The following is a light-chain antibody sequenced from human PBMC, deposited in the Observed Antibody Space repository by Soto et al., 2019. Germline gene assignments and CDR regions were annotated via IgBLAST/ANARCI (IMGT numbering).Light chain of an antibody. CDR3: QEYVYYST. Sequence: DIQMTQSPSTLSASVGDRVTITCRASQSINSWLSWYQQSPGKAPKLLIYHASTLESGVPSRFSGSASGTEFTLTICSLQPDDFATYYCQEYVYYSTFGGGTKVEIK. J-gene: IGKJ4*01. CDR2: HAS. V-gene: IGKV1-5*01. CDR1: QSINSW.